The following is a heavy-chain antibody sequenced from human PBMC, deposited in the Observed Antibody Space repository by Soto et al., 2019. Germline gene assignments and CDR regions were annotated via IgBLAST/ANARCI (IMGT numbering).Heavy chain of an antibody. Sequence: QVQLQESGPGLVKPSGTLSLTCAVSGGSVNNDKWWSWVRQPPGKGLEWIGEIHSSGITNYNPSLKSRASIFVDKFKNQFSVKLTSVTAGDTAVYFCAGQWSAGYGAFDPWGQGTLVTVSS. CDR3: AGQWSAGYGAFDP. CDR1: GGSVNNDKW. J-gene: IGHJ5*02. CDR2: IHSSGIT. V-gene: IGHV4-4*02. D-gene: IGHD3-9*01.